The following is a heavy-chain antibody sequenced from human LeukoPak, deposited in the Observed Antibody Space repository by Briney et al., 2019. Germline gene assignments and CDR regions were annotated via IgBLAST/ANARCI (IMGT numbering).Heavy chain of an antibody. CDR3: AGGGSYHNWFDP. J-gene: IGHJ5*02. V-gene: IGHV1-69*06. D-gene: IGHD1-26*01. CDR2: IIPMFGTP. Sequence: SVKVSRKASGDTFTTYAIIWVRQAPGQGLEWMGGIIPMFGTPNYAQRLQGRVTITADKSTKTAYMELSSLRSEDTAVYYCAGGGSYHNWFDPWGQGTLVTVSS. CDR1: GDTFTTYA.